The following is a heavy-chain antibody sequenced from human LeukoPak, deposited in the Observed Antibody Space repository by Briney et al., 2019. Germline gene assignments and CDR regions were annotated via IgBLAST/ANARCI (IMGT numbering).Heavy chain of an antibody. V-gene: IGHV6-1*01. CDR1: GDSVSNNYAA. D-gene: IGHD1-7*01. CDR3: ARVDRAISISGTLGD. Sequence: SQTLSLTCAISGDSVSNNYAAWHWIRQSPSRGLEWLGRTYYRSKWYNDYAVSVRGRITINPDTSKNQFSLQLNSVTPEDTAVYYCARVDRAISISGTLGDWGQGTRVTVSS. J-gene: IGHJ4*02. CDR2: TYYRSKWYN.